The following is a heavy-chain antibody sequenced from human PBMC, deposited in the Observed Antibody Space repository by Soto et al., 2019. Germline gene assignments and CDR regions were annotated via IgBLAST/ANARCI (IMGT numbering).Heavy chain of an antibody. V-gene: IGHV1-3*01. Sequence: XSVKVSCKASGYTFTYYTVHWVRQAPGQRLEWMGWINAGDGNTKYSPNFQGRVTITKDTSASTVYMELSSLRSEDTAVYFCTRDYYDSSGYYPKFDYWGQGTLVTVSS. CDR3: TRDYYDSSGYYPKFDY. D-gene: IGHD3-22*01. CDR1: GYTFTYYT. CDR2: INAGDGNT. J-gene: IGHJ4*02.